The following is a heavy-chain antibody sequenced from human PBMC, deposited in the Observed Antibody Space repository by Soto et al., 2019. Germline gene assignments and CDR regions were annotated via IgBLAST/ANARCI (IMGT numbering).Heavy chain of an antibody. Sequence: GESLKICCEGSGYSFTTYCIGGVRHMPGKGLEWMGRLYPGDFGTRYNPSFQGQVIISVDKNISPAYLQWNSLKASDTAMFFCARNKGYCFSTSSYGMDVWGQGTTVTVSS. V-gene: IGHV5-51*01. D-gene: IGHD2-2*01. CDR3: ARNKGYCFSTSSYGMDV. J-gene: IGHJ6*02. CDR2: LYPGDFGT. CDR1: GYSFTTYC.